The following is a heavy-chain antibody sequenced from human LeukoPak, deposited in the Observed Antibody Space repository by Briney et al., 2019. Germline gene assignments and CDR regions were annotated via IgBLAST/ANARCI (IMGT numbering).Heavy chain of an antibody. CDR2: IYYSGST. D-gene: IGHD3-22*01. Sequence: SETLSLTCTVSGGSISSSSYYWGWIRQPPGKGLEWIGSIYYSGSTYYNPSLKSRVTISVDTSKNQFSLKLSSVTAADTAVYYCARDRYYYDSSGYSLFDYWGQGTLVTVSS. J-gene: IGHJ4*02. CDR1: GGSISSSSYY. CDR3: ARDRYYYDSSGYSLFDY. V-gene: IGHV4-39*02.